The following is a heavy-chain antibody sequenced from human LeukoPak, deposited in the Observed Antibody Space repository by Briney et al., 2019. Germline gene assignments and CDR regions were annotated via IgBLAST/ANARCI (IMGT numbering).Heavy chain of an antibody. V-gene: IGHV1-46*01. CDR1: GYTFTSYY. J-gene: IGHJ4*02. D-gene: IGHD3-22*01. CDR3: TKSLGGYYAFDY. CDR2: INPSGGST. Sequence: ASVKVSCKASGYTFTSYYMHWVRQAPGQGLEWMGIINPSGGSTSYAQKFQGRVTMTRDTSTSTVYMELSSLRSEDTAVCYCTKSLGGYYAFDYWGQGTLVTVSS.